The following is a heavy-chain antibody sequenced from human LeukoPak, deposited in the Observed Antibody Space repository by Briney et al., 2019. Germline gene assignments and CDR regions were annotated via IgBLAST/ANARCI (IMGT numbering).Heavy chain of an antibody. CDR1: GFTFDDYG. Sequence: GGSLRLSCAASGFTFDDYGMSWVRQAPGKGLEWVSGINWNGGSTGYADSVKGRFTISRDNAKNSLYLQMNSLRAEDTALYHRARGIRGYYYYYMDVWGKGTTVTISS. CDR3: ARGIRGYYYYYMDV. CDR2: INWNGGST. D-gene: IGHD1-14*01. J-gene: IGHJ6*03. V-gene: IGHV3-20*01.